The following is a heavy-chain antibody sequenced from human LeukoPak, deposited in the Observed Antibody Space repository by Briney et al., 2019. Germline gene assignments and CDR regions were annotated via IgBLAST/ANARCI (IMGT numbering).Heavy chain of an antibody. J-gene: IGHJ4*02. CDR2: IYNSGST. CDR3: ARTGAGELRYFDY. D-gene: IGHD1-26*01. V-gene: IGHV4-38-2*02. CDR1: GYSISSGYF. Sequence: KPSETLSLTCTVSGYSISSGYFWGWIRQPPGKGLEWIGTIYNSGSTYYNPSLKSRVTISVDTSKNQFSLKLSSVTAADTAVYYCARTGAGELRYFDYWGQGTLVTVSS.